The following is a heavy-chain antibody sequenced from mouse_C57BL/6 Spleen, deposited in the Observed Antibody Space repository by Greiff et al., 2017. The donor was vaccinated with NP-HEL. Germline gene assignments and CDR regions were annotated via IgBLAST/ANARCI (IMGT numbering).Heavy chain of an antibody. D-gene: IGHD2-4*01. CDR1: GYTFTSYD. CDR2: IYPRDGST. V-gene: IGHV1-85*01. CDR3: ARPSYDYDVRFAY. J-gene: IGHJ3*01. Sequence: QVQLKQSGPELVKPGASVKLSCKASGYTFTSYDINWVKQRPGQGLEWIGRIYPRDGSTKYNEKFKGKATLTVDTSSSTAYMELHSLTSEDSAVYFCARPSYDYDVRFAYWGQGTLVTVSA.